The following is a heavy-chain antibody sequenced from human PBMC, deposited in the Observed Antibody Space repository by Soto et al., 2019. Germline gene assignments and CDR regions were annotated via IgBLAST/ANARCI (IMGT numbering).Heavy chain of an antibody. CDR3: AKDIGGYDPYYYYYMDV. CDR2: ISWNSGSI. D-gene: IGHD5-12*01. V-gene: IGHV3-9*01. CDR1: GLTFDDYA. J-gene: IGHJ6*03. Sequence: GGSLRLSCAASGLTFDDYAMHWVRQAPGKGLEWVSGISWNSGSIGYADSVKGRFTISRDNAKNSLYLQMNSLRAEDTALYYCAKDIGGYDPYYYYYMDVWGKGTTVTVSS.